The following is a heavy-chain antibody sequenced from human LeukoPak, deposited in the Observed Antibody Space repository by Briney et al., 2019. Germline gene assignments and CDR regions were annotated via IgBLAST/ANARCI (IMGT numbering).Heavy chain of an antibody. D-gene: IGHD6-13*01. CDR2: IKQDGSEK. Sequence: GGSLRLSCAASGFTFSSYWMSWVRQAPGKGLEWVANIKQDGSEKYYVDSVKGRFTISRDNAKNSLYLQMNSLRAEDTAVYYCARVRYSSSWYGYHYMDVWGKGTTVTVSS. CDR1: GFTFSSYW. V-gene: IGHV3-7*01. CDR3: ARVRYSSSWYGYHYMDV. J-gene: IGHJ6*03.